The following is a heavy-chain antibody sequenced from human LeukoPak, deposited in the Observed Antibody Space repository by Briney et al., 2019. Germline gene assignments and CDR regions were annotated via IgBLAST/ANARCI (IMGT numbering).Heavy chain of an antibody. J-gene: IGHJ4*02. D-gene: IGHD5-24*01. Sequence: QPGGSLRLSCAASGFTFSSYWMHWVRQAPGKGLVWVSRINSDGSSTSYADSVKGRFTISRDNAKNTLYLQMNSLRAENTAAYYCARGSRDGYNRGYFDYWGERTLVTVSS. CDR2: INSDGSST. CDR1: GFTFSSYW. V-gene: IGHV3-74*01. CDR3: ARGSRDGYNRGYFDY.